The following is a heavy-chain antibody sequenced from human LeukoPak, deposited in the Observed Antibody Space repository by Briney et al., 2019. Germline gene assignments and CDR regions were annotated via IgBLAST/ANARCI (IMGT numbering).Heavy chain of an antibody. CDR2: IYYSGST. CDR3: ARLSNYGILTGNSWFDS. D-gene: IGHD3-9*01. Sequence: SETLSLTCTVSGDSITSYYWTWIRQPSGKALEWIGYIYYSGSTNYSPSLKSRVTISLDKSKTQFFLKLSSVAAADTAVYYCARLSNYGILTGNSWFDSWGQGTLVTVSS. V-gene: IGHV4-59*08. CDR1: GDSITSYY. J-gene: IGHJ5*01.